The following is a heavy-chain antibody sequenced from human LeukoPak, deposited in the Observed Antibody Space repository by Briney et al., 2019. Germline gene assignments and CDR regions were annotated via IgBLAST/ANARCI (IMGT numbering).Heavy chain of an antibody. V-gene: IGHV1-2*02. Sequence: ASVKVSCKASGYTFTGYYMHWVRQAPGQGLEWMGWINPNSGGTNYAQKFQGRVTMTRDTSISTAYMELSRLRSDDTAVYYCARGSLYDILAGYYPAALDYWGQGTLVTVSS. CDR3: ARGSLYDILAGYYPAALDY. D-gene: IGHD3-9*01. CDR1: GYTFTGYY. J-gene: IGHJ4*02. CDR2: INPNSGGT.